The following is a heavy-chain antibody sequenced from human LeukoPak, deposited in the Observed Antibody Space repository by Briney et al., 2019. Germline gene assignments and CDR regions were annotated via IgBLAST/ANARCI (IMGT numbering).Heavy chain of an antibody. V-gene: IGHV1-3*01. CDR2: INAGKGNR. CDR1: GYTFTSNY. J-gene: IGHJ4*02. CDR3: ARDTESDLDY. Sequence: ASVKVSCKASGYTFTSNYIHWVRQAPGQRLEWMGWINAGKGNREYSQKFQGRVTITVDTSASTAYMELSSLRSEDTAVYYCARDTESDLDYWGQGTLVTVSS.